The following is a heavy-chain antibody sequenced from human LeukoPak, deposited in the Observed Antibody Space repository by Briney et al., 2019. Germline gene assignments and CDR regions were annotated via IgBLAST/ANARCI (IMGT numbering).Heavy chain of an antibody. CDR3: ARLSSGYFRLEY. D-gene: IGHD6-19*01. J-gene: IGHJ4*02. CDR2: IYYSGST. V-gene: IGHV4-59*08. Sequence: SETLSLTCTVSGGSISSYYWSWIRQPPGKGQEFIGYIYYSGSTNYNPSLKSRVTISVDTSKNQFSLKLRSVTAADTAVYYCARLSSGYFRLEYWGQGTMVTVSS. CDR1: GGSISSYY.